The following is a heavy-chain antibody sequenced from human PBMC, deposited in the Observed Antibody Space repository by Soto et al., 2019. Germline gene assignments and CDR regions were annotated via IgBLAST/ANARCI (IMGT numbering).Heavy chain of an antibody. D-gene: IGHD7-27*01. CDR1: GGSISSGGYY. Sequence: SETLSLTCTVSGGSISSGGYYWSWIRQHPGKGLEWIGYIYYSGSTYYNPSLKSRVTISVDTSKSQLSLRLTSVTAADTAVYYCAKNWNWGSLVHWGQGTLVTVSS. V-gene: IGHV4-31*03. CDR3: AKNWNWGSLVH. J-gene: IGHJ4*02. CDR2: IYYSGST.